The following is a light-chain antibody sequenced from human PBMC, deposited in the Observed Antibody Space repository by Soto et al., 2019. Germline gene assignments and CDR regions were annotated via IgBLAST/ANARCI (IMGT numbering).Light chain of an antibody. CDR2: SNI. V-gene: IGLV1-44*01. Sequence: QSVLTQPPSASGTPGQRVTISCSGSSSNIGGNTVNWYQQLPGTAPKLLIYSNIQRPSGVPDRFSGSKSGTSASLAISGLQSEDEADYYCAACYDNLTGPVFGGGIKLTVL. CDR3: AACYDNLTGPV. CDR1: SSNIGGNT. J-gene: IGLJ2*01.